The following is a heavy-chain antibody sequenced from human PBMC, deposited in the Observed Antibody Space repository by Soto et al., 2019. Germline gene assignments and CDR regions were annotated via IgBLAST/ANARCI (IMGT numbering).Heavy chain of an antibody. Sequence: LRLSCAASGFTFTNAWMNWVRQAPGKGLEWVGRIQSKTDGGTTDYAAPVKGRFIISRDDSKNTLYLQMNSLKTEDTAVYYCTTGLYSSGWYYFDHWGQGALVTVSS. D-gene: IGHD6-19*01. CDR3: TTGLYSSGWYYFDH. CDR2: IQSKTDGGTT. J-gene: IGHJ4*02. V-gene: IGHV3-15*07. CDR1: GFTFTNAW.